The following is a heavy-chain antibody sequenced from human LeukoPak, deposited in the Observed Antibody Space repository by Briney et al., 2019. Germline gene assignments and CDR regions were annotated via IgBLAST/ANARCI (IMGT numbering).Heavy chain of an antibody. CDR1: GYTFTSYY. J-gene: IGHJ6*02. D-gene: IGHD2-2*01. V-gene: IGHV1-46*01. CDR3: ARDGRLPPVVVPAAMLGDYYYYGMDV. CDR2: INPSGGST. Sequence: GASVKVSCKASGYTFTSYYMHWVRQAPGQGLEWMGIINPSGGSTSYAQKFQGRVTMTRDMSTSTVYMELSSLRSDDTAVYYCARDGRLPPVVVPAAMLGDYYYYGMDVWGQGTTVTVSS.